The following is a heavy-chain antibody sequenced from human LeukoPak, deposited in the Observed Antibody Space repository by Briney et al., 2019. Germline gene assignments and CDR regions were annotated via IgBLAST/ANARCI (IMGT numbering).Heavy chain of an antibody. CDR3: ARVRDRSLNNWFDP. CDR1: GGSMSSYY. Sequence: SETLSLTCTVSGGSMSSYYLSWIRQPPGKRLEWIGYIYYSGNTNSNPSLKSRVTISVDTSKNQFSLNLSSVTAADTAVYYCARVRDRSLNNWFDPWGQGTLVTVSS. CDR2: IYYSGNT. V-gene: IGHV4-59*01. J-gene: IGHJ5*02. D-gene: IGHD3-22*01.